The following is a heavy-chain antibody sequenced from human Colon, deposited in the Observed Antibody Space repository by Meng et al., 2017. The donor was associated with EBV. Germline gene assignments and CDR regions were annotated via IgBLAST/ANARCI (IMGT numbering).Heavy chain of an antibody. CDR2: IDDSGGT. V-gene: IGHV4-4*02. J-gene: IGHJ4*02. D-gene: IGHD1-26*01. CDR1: GISISSNIR. Sequence: QVPLQESGPGLVKPSGTLSLTCGVSGISISSNIRWTWVRQPPGKGLEWIGDIDDSGGTNYNPSLNSRISISLDKSKNHFSLKVNSVTAADTAVYYCARGKQDAWELLAYWGQGALVTVSS. CDR3: ARGKQDAWELLAY.